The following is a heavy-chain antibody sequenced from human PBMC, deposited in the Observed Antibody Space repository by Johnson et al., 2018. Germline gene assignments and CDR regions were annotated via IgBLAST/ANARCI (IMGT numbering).Heavy chain of an antibody. D-gene: IGHD6-13*01. CDR3: ARDSCAYSSSCQKVAFDI. CDR2: ISYDGSNK. Sequence: QVQLVESGGGVVQPGRSLRLSCAASGFTFSSYGMHWVRQAPGKGLEWVAVISYDGSNKYYADSVKGRFTISRDNSKNTLYLQMNSLRAEDTAGYYCARDSCAYSSSCQKVAFDIWGQGTMVTVSS. J-gene: IGHJ3*02. CDR1: GFTFSSYG. V-gene: IGHV3-30*03.